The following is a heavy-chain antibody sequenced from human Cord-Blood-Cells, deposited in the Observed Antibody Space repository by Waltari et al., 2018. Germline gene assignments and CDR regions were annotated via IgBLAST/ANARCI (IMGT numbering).Heavy chain of an antibody. CDR2: IYHSGGT. D-gene: IGHD2-21*01. V-gene: IGHV4-38-2*01. CDR1: GYSISSGYY. Sequence: QVQLQESGPGLVKPSETLSLTCAVSGYSISSGYYWGWIRQPPGKGLEWIGSIYHSGGTYYTPSLKSRVTISVDTSKNQFSLKLSSVTAADTAGYYCARSGVGFCGGDCYWFDYWGQGTLVTVSS. J-gene: IGHJ4*02. CDR3: ARSGVGFCGGDCYWFDY.